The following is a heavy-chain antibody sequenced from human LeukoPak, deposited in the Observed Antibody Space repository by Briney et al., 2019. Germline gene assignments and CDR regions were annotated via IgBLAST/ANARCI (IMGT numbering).Heavy chain of an antibody. V-gene: IGHV4-59*01. CDR1: GGSISSYY. D-gene: IGHD5-12*01. CDR2: IYYSGST. Sequence: SETLSLTCTASGGSISSYYWSWIRQPPGKGLEWIGYIYYSGSTNYNPSLKSRVTISVDTSKNQFSLKLSSVTAADTAVYYCARAGPDYHFDYWGQGTLVTVSS. CDR3: ARAGPDYHFDY. J-gene: IGHJ4*02.